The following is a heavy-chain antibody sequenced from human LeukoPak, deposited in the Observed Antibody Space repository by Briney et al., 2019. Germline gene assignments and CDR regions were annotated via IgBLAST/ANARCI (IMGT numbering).Heavy chain of an antibody. CDR1: GFTFSSYS. CDR3: ARSYSNYGGYFDY. D-gene: IGHD4-11*01. CDR2: ISSSSSTI. J-gene: IGHJ4*02. V-gene: IGHV3-48*01. Sequence: PGGSLRLSCAASGFTFSSYSMNWVRQAPWKGLEWVSYISSSSSTIYYADSVKGRFTISRDNAKNSLYLQMNSLRAEDTAVYYCARSYSNYGGYFDYWGQGTLVTVSS.